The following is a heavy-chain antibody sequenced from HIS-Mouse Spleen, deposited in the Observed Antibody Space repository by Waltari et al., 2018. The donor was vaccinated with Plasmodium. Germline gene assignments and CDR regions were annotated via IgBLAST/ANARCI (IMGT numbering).Heavy chain of an antibody. V-gene: IGHV3-66*01. J-gene: IGHJ4*02. D-gene: IGHD1-26*01. CDR2: IYSGGSK. CDR1: GFTVSSNY. Sequence: EVQLVESGGGLVQPGGSLRLSCAASGFTVSSNYMSWVRQAPGKGLEWVSGIYSGGSKYYADSVKGRFTISRDNSKNTLYLQMNSLRAEDTAVYYCATPRVGGSYFDYWGQGTLVTVSS. CDR3: ATPRVGGSYFDY.